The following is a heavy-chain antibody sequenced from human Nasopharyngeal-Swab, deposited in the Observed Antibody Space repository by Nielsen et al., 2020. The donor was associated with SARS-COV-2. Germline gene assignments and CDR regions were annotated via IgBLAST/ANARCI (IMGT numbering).Heavy chain of an antibody. V-gene: IGHV1-8*01. CDR2: MNPNSGNT. D-gene: IGHD2-15*01. CDR3: ATSRNKDIVVVVAAIHYYYYYYGMDV. Sequence: ASVKVSCKASGYTFTSYDINWVRQATGQGLEWMGWMNPNSGNTGYAQKFQGRVTMTRNTSISTAYMELSSLRSEDTAVYYCATSRNKDIVVVVAAIHYYYYYYGMDVWGQGTTVTVSS. CDR1: GYTFTSYD. J-gene: IGHJ6*02.